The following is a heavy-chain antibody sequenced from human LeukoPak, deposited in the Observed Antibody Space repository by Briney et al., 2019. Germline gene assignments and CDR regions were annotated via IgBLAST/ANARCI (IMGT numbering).Heavy chain of an antibody. J-gene: IGHJ6*03. V-gene: IGHV3-30*02. CDR3: ARGDTAMVDYYYYMDV. CDR1: GFTFSSYG. D-gene: IGHD5-18*01. CDR2: IRYDGSNK. Sequence: PGGSPRLSCAASGFTFSSYGMHWVRQAPGKGLEWVAFIRYDGSNKYYADSVKGRFTISRDNAKNSLYLQMNSLGAEDTAVYYCARGDTAMVDYYYYMDVWGKGTTVTISS.